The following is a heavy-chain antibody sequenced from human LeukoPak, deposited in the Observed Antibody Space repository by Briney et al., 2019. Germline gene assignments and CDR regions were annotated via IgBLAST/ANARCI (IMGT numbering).Heavy chain of an antibody. CDR3: ARDWSADY. V-gene: IGHV3-23*01. CDR1: GFTFSSYA. CDR2: MDGSGDSP. Sequence: PGGSLRLSCKASGFTFSSYAMTWVRQAPGKGLEWVSAMDGSGDSPKYADSVKGRFTMSRDSSRNTVYLQMNRLRPDDTAVYYCARDWSADYWGQGTLVTVSS. J-gene: IGHJ4*02.